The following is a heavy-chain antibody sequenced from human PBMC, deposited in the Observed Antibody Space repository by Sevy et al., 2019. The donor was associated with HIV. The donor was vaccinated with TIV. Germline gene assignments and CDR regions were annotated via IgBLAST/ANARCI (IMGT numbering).Heavy chain of an antibody. J-gene: IGHJ4*02. CDR1: GFTFSSYW. D-gene: IGHD3-16*02. Sequence: GGSLRLSCAASGFTFSSYWMSWVRQAPGKGLEWVANIKQDGSEKYYVDSVKGRFTISRDNAKNSLYLQMNSLRAEDTAVYYCARGGDYDYVWGSYRYWDFDYWAREPWSPSPQ. CDR3: ARGGDYDYVWGSYRYWDFDY. CDR2: IKQDGSEK. V-gene: IGHV3-7*01.